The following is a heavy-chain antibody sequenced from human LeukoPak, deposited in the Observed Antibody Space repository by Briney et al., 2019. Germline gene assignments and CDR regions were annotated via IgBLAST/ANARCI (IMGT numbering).Heavy chain of an antibody. J-gene: IGHJ6*03. V-gene: IGHV1-2*02. CDR1: GYTFTGYY. CDR3: ARGGITFGGAYYMDV. Sequence: ASVKVSCKASGYTFTGYYIHWVRQAPGQGLEWMGWINPNINGTNYAQKFRGRVTMTRVTSISTAYMELSSLRSDDTAVYYCARGGITFGGAYYMDVWGKGTTVTVSS. CDR2: INPNINGT. D-gene: IGHD3-16*01.